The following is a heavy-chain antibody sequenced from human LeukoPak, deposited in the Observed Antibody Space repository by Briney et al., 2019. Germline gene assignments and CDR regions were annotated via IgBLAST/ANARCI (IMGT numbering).Heavy chain of an antibody. V-gene: IGHV1-46*01. D-gene: IGHD3-22*01. CDR3: ATDFYDSSDY. CDR2: INPSGGST. CDR1: GYTFTRYY. Sequence: ASVKVSCKASGYTFTRYYMHWVRQAPGQGLEWMGIINPSGGSTNYAQKFQGRVTMTEDTSTDTAYMELSSLRSEDTAVYYCATDFYDSSDYWGQGTLVTVSS. J-gene: IGHJ4*02.